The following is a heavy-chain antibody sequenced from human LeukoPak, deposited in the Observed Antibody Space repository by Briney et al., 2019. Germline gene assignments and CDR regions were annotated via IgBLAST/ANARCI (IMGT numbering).Heavy chain of an antibody. CDR3: ARHRGIAAAGTLLDY. J-gene: IGHJ4*02. CDR1: GGSISSYY. Sequence: SETLSLTCTVSGGSISSYYWSWIWQPAGKGLEWIGRIYTSGSTNYNPSLKSRVTMSVDTSKNQFSLKLSSVTAADTAVYYCARHRGIAAAGTLLDYWGQGTLVTVSS. D-gene: IGHD6-13*01. V-gene: IGHV4-4*07. CDR2: IYTSGST.